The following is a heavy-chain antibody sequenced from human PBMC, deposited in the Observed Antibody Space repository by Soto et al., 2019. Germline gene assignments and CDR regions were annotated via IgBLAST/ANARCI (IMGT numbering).Heavy chain of an antibody. CDR2: ISAYNGNT. V-gene: IGHV1-18*01. CDR1: GYTFTSYG. D-gene: IGHD2-2*02. J-gene: IGHJ5*02. CDR3: ARAHIVVVPAAIIFNWFDP. Sequence: ASVKVSCKASGYTFTSYGISWVRQAPGQGLEWMGWISAYNGNTNYAQKLQGRVTMTTDTSTSTAYMELRSLRSDDTAVYYCARAHIVVVPAAIIFNWFDPWGQGTLVTVSS.